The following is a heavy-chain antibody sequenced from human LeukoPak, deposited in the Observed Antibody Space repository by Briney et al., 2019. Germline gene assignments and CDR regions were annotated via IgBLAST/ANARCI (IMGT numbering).Heavy chain of an antibody. Sequence: PGGSLRLSCAASGFTFSSFGMHWVRQAPGKGLEWVAVVWYDGTNKYYAESAKGRFTISRDNSKNTLYLQMNSLRDEDTAMYYCARDESSGHLHFDYWGQGTLVTVSS. CDR2: VWYDGTNK. CDR3: ARDESSGHLHFDY. D-gene: IGHD3-22*01. V-gene: IGHV3-33*01. CDR1: GFTFSSFG. J-gene: IGHJ4*02.